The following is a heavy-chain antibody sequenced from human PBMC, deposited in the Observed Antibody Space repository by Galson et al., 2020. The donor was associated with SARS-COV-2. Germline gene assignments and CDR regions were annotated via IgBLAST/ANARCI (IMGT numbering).Heavy chain of an antibody. CDR2: ITGRIGNT. D-gene: IGHD1-26*01. CDR3: AKIHSGATTGY. CDR1: GFTFDSYA. Sequence: GESLKISCAASGFTFDSYALTWVRQAPGKGLEWVSAITGRIGNTYYADSVQGRFTISRDMSRNTLYLQMNSLRPEDTAVYYCAKIHSGATTGYWGQGTQVTVSS. J-gene: IGHJ4*02. V-gene: IGHV3-23*01.